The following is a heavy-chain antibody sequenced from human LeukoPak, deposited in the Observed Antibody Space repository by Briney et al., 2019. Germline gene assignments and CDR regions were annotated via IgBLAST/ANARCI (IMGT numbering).Heavy chain of an antibody. V-gene: IGHV4-38-2*02. CDR3: ARGARRLNFDLDY. J-gene: IGHJ4*02. CDR1: GYSISSGYY. Sequence: SETLSLTCTVSGYSISSGYYWGWIRQPPGKGLEWIGEINHSGSTNYNPSLKSRVTISVDTSKNQFSLKLSSVTAADTAVYYCARGARRLNFDLDYWGQGTLVTVSS. CDR2: INHSGST. D-gene: IGHD3-9*01.